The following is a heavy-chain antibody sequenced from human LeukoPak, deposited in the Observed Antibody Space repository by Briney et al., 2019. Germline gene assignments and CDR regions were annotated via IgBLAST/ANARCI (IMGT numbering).Heavy chain of an antibody. CDR3: AKVGGYYDSSGDFDY. V-gene: IGHV3-30*18. CDR2: ISYDGSNK. Sequence: GGPLRLSCAASGFTFSSYGMHWVRQAPGKGLEWVAVISYDGSNKYYADSVKGRFTISRDNSKNTLYLQMNSLRAEDTAVYYCAKVGGYYDSSGDFDYWGQGTLVTVSS. CDR1: GFTFSSYG. D-gene: IGHD3-22*01. J-gene: IGHJ4*02.